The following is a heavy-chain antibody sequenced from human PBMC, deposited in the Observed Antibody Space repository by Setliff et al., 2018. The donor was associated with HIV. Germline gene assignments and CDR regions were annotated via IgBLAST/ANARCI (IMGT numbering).Heavy chain of an antibody. J-gene: IGHJ4*02. CDR1: GGSIRDYY. V-gene: IGHV4-4*07. CDR2: IYSDGST. CDR3: ARGVPLLPPHN. D-gene: IGHD2-21*02. Sequence: SETLSLTCRVSGGSIRDYYRNWIRQPAGKGLEWIGRIYSDGSTNYDPSLKSRVTISVDTSKNHFSLKLTSVTAADTAVYHCARGVPLLPPHNWGQGTLVTVSS.